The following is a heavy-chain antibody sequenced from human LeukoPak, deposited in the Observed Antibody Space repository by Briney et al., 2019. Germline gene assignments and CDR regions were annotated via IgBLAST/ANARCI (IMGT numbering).Heavy chain of an antibody. CDR2: INHSGST. CDR3: AREKSYYYYYMDV. V-gene: IGHV4-34*01. Sequence: PSETLSLTCAVYGGSFSGYYWSWIRQPPGKGLEWIGEINHSGSTNYNPSLKSRVTISVDTSKNQFSLKLSSVTAADTAVYYCAREKSYYYYYMDVWGKGTTVTVSS. CDR1: GGSFSGYY. J-gene: IGHJ6*03.